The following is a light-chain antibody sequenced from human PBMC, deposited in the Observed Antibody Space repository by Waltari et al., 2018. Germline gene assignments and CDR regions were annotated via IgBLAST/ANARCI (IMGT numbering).Light chain of an antibody. CDR3: CSYAGSYTWV. CDR1: RSDVGKYNL. V-gene: IGLV2-23*01. CDR2: DDN. J-gene: IGLJ3*02. Sequence: QSALTQPASVSGSPGQSIPLSCTGTRSDVGKYNLVSWYQQYPGKAPKVMIYDDNRRPSGVSDRFSGSKSGNTASLTISGVQAEDEADYYCCSYAGSYTWVFGGGTKLTVL.